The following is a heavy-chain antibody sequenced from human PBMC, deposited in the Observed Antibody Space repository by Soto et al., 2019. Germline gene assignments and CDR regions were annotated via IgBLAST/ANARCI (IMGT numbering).Heavy chain of an antibody. J-gene: IGHJ6*02. CDR1: GFTFSSYG. Sequence: GGSLRLSCAASGFTFSSYGMHWVRQAPGKGLEWVAVISYDGSNKYYADSVKGRFTISRDNSKNTLYLQMNSLRAEDTAVYYCAEDQGIQAYYYYYGMDVWGQGTTVTVSS. CDR2: ISYDGSNK. CDR3: AEDQGIQAYYYYYGMDV. V-gene: IGHV3-30*18.